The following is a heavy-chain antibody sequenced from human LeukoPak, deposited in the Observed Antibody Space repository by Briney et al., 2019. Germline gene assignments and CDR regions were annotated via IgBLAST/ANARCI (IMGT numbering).Heavy chain of an antibody. V-gene: IGHV4-59*08. CDR1: GGSISSYY. J-gene: IGHJ4*02. CDR3: ARVVYSSSLRRGYYFDY. D-gene: IGHD6-13*01. CDR2: IYYSGST. Sequence: PSETLSLTCTVSGGSISSYYWSWIRQPPGKGLEWIGYIYYSGSTNYNPSLKSRVTISVDTSKNQFSLKLSSVTAADTAVYYCARVVYSSSLRRGYYFDYWGQGTLVTVSS.